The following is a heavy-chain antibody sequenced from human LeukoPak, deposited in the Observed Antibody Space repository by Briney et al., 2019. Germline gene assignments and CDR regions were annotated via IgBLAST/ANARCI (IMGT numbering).Heavy chain of an antibody. Sequence: PSQTLSLTCTVSGGSISSGSYYWSWIRQPAGKGLEWIGRTYTSGSTNYNPSLKSRVIISVDTSKNQFSLNLSSVTAADTAVYYCARAYDSSGYYAFDIWGQGTMVTVSS. CDR3: ARAYDSSGYYAFDI. V-gene: IGHV4-61*02. D-gene: IGHD3-22*01. CDR2: TYTSGST. J-gene: IGHJ3*02. CDR1: GGSISSGSYY.